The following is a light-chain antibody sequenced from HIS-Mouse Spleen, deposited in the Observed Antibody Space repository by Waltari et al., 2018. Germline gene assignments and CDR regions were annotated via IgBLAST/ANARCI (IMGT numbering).Light chain of an antibody. CDR3: CSYAGSSPYVV. CDR2: EGS. J-gene: IGLJ2*01. Sequence: QSALTQPASVSGSPGQSITIPCPGTSRDFGSYNLVSWYQQHPGKAPKLMIYEGSKRPSGVSNRFSGSKSGNTASLTISGLQAEDEADYYCCSYAGSSPYVVFGGGTKLTVL. CDR1: SRDFGSYNL. V-gene: IGLV2-23*01.